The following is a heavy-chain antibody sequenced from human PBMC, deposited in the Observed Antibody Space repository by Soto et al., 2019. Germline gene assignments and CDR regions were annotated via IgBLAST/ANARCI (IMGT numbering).Heavy chain of an antibody. CDR2: IYSGGST. CDR3: ARDPLYPNGGWYAPGVSDY. V-gene: IGHV3-66*01. Sequence: EVQLVESGGGLVQPGGSLRLSCAASGFTVSSNYMSWVRQAPGKGLEWVSVIYSGGSTYYADSVKGRFTISRDNSKNTLYLQMNSLRAEDTAVYYCARDPLYPNGGWYAPGVSDYWGQGTLVTVSS. J-gene: IGHJ4*02. D-gene: IGHD6-19*01. CDR1: GFTVSSNY.